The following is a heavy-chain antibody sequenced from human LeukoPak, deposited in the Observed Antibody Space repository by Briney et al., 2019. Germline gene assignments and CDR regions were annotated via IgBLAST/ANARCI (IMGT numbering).Heavy chain of an antibody. V-gene: IGHV1-2*02. CDR2: INPNSGGT. D-gene: IGHD3-22*01. Sequence: ASVKVSCKASGYTFTGYYTHWVRQAPGQGLEWMGWINPNSGGTNYAQKFQGRVTMTRDTSISTAYMELSRLRSDDTAVYYCASPGTYYDSEEAFDIWGQGTMVTVSS. CDR1: GYTFTGYY. J-gene: IGHJ3*02. CDR3: ASPGTYYDSEEAFDI.